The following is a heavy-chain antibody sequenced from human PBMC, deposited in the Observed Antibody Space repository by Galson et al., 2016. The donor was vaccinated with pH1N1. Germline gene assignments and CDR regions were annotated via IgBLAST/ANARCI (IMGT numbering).Heavy chain of an antibody. J-gene: IGHJ4*02. V-gene: IGHV2-70*01. D-gene: IGHD4-17*01. CDR2: IDWDDDK. Sequence: PALVKPTQTLTLTYIFSGFSLSTSGLCVSWIRQPPGKALEWLALIDWDDDKYYSTSLKTRLTISKDTSKNQVVLAMTNMDPVDTATYYCARLDYGDYSGYFEYWGQGTLVTDSS. CDR3: ARLDYGDYSGYFEY. CDR1: GFSLSTSGLC.